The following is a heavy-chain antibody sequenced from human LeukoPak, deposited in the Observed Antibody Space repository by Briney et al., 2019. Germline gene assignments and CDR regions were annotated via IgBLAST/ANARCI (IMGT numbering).Heavy chain of an antibody. CDR3: ARLHYGSGSYYSGYFDY. CDR2: IYPGDSDT. CDR1: GYSFTSYW. J-gene: IGHJ4*02. Sequence: GESLKISCKGSGYSFTSYWIGWVRQMPGKGLEWMGIIYPGDSDTRYSPSFQGQVTISADKSISTAYLQWSSLKASDTAMYYCARLHYGSGSYYSGYFDYWGQGTLVTVSS. V-gene: IGHV5-51*01. D-gene: IGHD3-10*01.